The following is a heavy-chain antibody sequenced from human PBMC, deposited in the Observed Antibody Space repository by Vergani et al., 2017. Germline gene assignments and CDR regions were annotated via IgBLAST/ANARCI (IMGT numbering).Heavy chain of an antibody. V-gene: IGHV6-1*01. CDR2: TYFMSKWYN. CDR1: GDRVSNKSAG. J-gene: IGHJ6*03. CDR3: AREDISLTVEGANYMDI. Sequence: QVQLHQSGPGLVKPSQTLSLTCAISGDRVSNKSAGWNWIRQSPSRGLGWLGRTYFMSKWYNDYAASVKSRMTINSDTSKNLFSLQLQSVTPEDTAGYYCAREDISLTVEGANYMDIWGKGTTVTVSS. D-gene: IGHD3-22*01.